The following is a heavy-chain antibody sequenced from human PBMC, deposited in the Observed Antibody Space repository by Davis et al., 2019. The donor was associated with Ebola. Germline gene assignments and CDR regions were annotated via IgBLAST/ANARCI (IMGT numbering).Heavy chain of an antibody. J-gene: IGHJ6*03. CDR1: GGSFSGYY. V-gene: IGHV4-34*01. Sequence: MPSETLSLTCAVYGGSFSGYYWSWIRQPPGKGLEWIGEIKHSGGTTYNPSLKSRVTISVDTSKNQFSLKMSSVTAADTAVYYCARSYFGLGASVYYYYNMDVWGNGTTVIVSS. CDR2: IKHSGGT. D-gene: IGHD3-10*01. CDR3: ARSYFGLGASVYYYYNMDV.